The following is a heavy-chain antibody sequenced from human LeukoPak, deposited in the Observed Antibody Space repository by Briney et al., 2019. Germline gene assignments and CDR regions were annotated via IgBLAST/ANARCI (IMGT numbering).Heavy chain of an antibody. J-gene: IGHJ4*02. CDR1: GFTFTTYW. CDR3: ARGVGTTNPPEDY. CDR2: INSDGSIT. D-gene: IGHD1-26*01. Sequence: PPGGSLRLSCAASGFTFTTYWMHWVRQAPGKGLVWVSHINSDGSITTYADSVRGRFTISRDNAKNTLYLQMNSLRAEDTAVYYCARGVGTTNPPEDYWGQGTLVTVSS. V-gene: IGHV3-74*01.